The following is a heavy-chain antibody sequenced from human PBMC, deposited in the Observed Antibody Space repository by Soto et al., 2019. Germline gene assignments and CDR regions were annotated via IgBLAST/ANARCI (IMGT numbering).Heavy chain of an antibody. Sequence: QVQLQESGPGLVKPSQTLSLTCTFSGGSISSGGYYWIFIRQHPGKGLEWIGYIYNSGSDYYNPALKSRVTISADTSKNRFSLKLSSVTAADTAVYYCAGDPAPWGQGTLVTVSS. CDR3: AGDPAP. V-gene: IGHV4-31*03. CDR1: GGSISSGGYY. J-gene: IGHJ5*02. CDR2: IYNSGSD.